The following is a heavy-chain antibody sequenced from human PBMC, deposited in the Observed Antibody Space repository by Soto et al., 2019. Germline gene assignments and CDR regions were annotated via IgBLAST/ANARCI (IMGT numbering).Heavy chain of an antibody. Sequence: GGFLKISCTGFWYSLTHHLISWVRPMPGKGLEWMGRIDPSDSYTNYSPSFQGHVTISADKSISTAYLQWSSLKASDTAMYYCARQDGGYSFGYYYYYGMDVWGQGTTVTVSS. J-gene: IGHJ6*02. V-gene: IGHV5-10-1*01. CDR1: WYSLTHHL. D-gene: IGHD5-18*01. CDR3: ARQDGGYSFGYYYYYGMDV. CDR2: IDPSDSYT.